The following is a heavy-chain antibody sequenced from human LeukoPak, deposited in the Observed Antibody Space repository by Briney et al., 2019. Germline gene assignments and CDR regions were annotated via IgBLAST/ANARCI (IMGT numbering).Heavy chain of an antibody. D-gene: IGHD6-13*01. CDR2: IKEDGSEK. J-gene: IGHJ6*02. Sequence: HPGGSLRLSCAASGFTFSSYWMRWDRQAPGKGLEWVATIKEDGSEKYYVDSVKGRFTISRDNAKSSLYLQMNSLRAEDTAVYYCSRHTSSWHAMDVWGQGTTVTVSS. V-gene: IGHV3-7*02. CDR3: SRHTSSWHAMDV. CDR1: GFTFSSYW.